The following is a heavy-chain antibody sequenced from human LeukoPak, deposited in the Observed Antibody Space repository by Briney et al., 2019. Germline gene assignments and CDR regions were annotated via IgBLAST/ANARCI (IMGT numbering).Heavy chain of an antibody. J-gene: IGHJ4*02. CDR3: AKRTDTSAYFFDY. CDR2: VSSTGGNT. Sequence: GGSLRLSCAASGFTFDDYTMHWVRQAPGKGLEWVSTVSSTGGNTYYADSVKGRFTISRDNSKNTLYLQMNSLRAEDTAVYYCAKRTDTSAYFFDYWGQGTLVPVSS. V-gene: IGHV3-23*01. D-gene: IGHD3-22*01. CDR1: GFTFDDYT.